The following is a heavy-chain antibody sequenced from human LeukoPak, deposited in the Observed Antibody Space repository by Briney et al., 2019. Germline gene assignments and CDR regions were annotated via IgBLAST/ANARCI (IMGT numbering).Heavy chain of an antibody. CDR1: GFTLDDYA. Sequence: GGSLRLSCAASGFTLDDYAMHWVRQAPGKGLEWVSLISGDGGSTYYADSVKGRFTISRDNSKNSLYLQMNSLRTEDTALYYCAKDWGAYYDSSGFYSGDFDYWGQGTLVTVSS. D-gene: IGHD3-22*01. J-gene: IGHJ4*02. V-gene: IGHV3-43*02. CDR3: AKDWGAYYDSSGFYSGDFDY. CDR2: ISGDGGST.